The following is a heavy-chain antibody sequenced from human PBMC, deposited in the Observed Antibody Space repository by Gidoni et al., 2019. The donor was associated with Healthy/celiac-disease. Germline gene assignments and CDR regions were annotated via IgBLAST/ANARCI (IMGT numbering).Heavy chain of an antibody. J-gene: IGHJ4*02. V-gene: IGHV3-30*04. CDR2: ISYDGSNK. D-gene: IGHD2-15*01. Sequence: QVQLVESGGGVVQPGRSLRLSCAASGFTFSSYAMHWVRQAPGKGLEWVAVISYDGSNKYYADSVKGRFTISRDNSKNTLYLQMNSLRAEDTAVYYCAREWVVAARPFDYWGQGTLVTVSS. CDR1: GFTFSSYA. CDR3: AREWVVAARPFDY.